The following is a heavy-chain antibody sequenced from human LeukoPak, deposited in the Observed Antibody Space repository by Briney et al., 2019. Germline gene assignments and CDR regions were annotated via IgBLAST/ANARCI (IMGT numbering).Heavy chain of an antibody. Sequence: PSETLSLTCTVSLDSTTSNFGSWVRQPPGKGLEWIGEIHRSGSPNYNPSLQSRVTISIDRSRNQIALELSSVTAADTAVYYCGGECLGGFNPGAYWAQETWVTVPS. D-gene: IGHD3-16*01. CDR1: LDSTTSNF. V-gene: IGHV4-4*02. CDR2: IHRSGSP. CDR3: GGECLGGFNPGAY. J-gene: IGHJ4*02.